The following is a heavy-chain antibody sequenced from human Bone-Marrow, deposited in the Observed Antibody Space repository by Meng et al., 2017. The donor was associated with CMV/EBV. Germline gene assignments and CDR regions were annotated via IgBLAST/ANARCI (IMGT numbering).Heavy chain of an antibody. CDR1: GGSISSSGYY. J-gene: IGHJ3*02. D-gene: IGHD3-22*01. Sequence: GSLRLSCTVSGGSISSSGYYWGWIRQPPGKGLEWIGNIYYSGKTYYRPSLKSRLSMSVHTSKNQFSLKVNSVTAADTAVYYCARVDHYYDSIDDAFDIWGQGTRVTGSS. CDR2: IYYSGKT. CDR3: ARVDHYYDSIDDAFDI. V-gene: IGHV4-39*07.